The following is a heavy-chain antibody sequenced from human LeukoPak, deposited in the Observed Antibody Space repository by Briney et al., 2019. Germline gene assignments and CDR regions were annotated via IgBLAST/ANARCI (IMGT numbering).Heavy chain of an antibody. CDR3: AKEERPIVVIAAAIIDY. CDR1: GFTFSGYD. D-gene: IGHD2-2*01. J-gene: IGHJ4*02. Sequence: GGSLRPSCAASGFTFSGYDMSWVRQAPGKGLEWVSGISSSGGGTYYADSVKGRFTISRDNSKNTLYLQMNSLRAEDTAVYYCAKEERPIVVIAAAIIDYWGQGTLVTVSS. CDR2: ISSSGGGT. V-gene: IGHV3-23*01.